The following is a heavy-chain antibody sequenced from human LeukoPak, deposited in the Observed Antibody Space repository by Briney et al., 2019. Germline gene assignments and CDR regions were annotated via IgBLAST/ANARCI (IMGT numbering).Heavy chain of an antibody. J-gene: IGHJ4*02. CDR3: ARGEGLVRESQFDY. CDR1: GYTFTGYY. CDR2: VNANGGGT. D-gene: IGHD3-10*01. Sequence: ASVKVSCKASGYTFTGYYIHWVRQAPGQGLEWMGWVNANGGGTNYAQKFQGRVTMTRDTSTSTAYMELSSLRSEDTAVYYCARGEGLVRESQFDYWGQGTLVTVSS. V-gene: IGHV1-2*02.